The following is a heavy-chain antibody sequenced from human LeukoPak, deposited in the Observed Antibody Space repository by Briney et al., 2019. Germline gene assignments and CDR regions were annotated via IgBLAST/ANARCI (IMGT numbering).Heavy chain of an antibody. CDR3: ARDTNYYDSSGYYSGSDFDY. D-gene: IGHD3-22*01. CDR1: GFTFSSYS. CDR2: ITSSTNYI. V-gene: IGHV3-21*04. J-gene: IGHJ4*02. Sequence: GGSLRLPCAASGFTFSSYSMNWVRQAPGKGLEWVSSITSSTNYIYYADSVKGRFTISGDDAKNTLYLQMNSLRAEDTAVYYCARDTNYYDSSGYYSGSDFDYWGQGTLVTVSS.